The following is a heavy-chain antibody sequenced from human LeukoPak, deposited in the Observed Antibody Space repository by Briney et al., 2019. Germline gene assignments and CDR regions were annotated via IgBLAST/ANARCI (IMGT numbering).Heavy chain of an antibody. J-gene: IGHJ4*02. V-gene: IGHV3-30*18. CDR1: GFTFSSYG. D-gene: IGHD2-2*01. Sequence: PGRSLRLSCAASGFTFSSYGMHWVRQAPGKGLEWVAVISYDGSNKYYADSVKGRFTISRDNSKNTLYLQMNSLRAEDTAVYYCAKESIVVVPAAGGYSYGYFDYWGQGTLVTVSS. CDR3: AKESIVVVPAAGGYSYGYFDY. CDR2: ISYDGSNK.